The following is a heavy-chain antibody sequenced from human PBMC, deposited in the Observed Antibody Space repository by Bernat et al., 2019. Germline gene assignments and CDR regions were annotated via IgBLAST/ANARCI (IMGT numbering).Heavy chain of an antibody. CDR2: IKYDGSEK. D-gene: IGHD4-17*01. Sequence: EVQLVESGGGLVQPGGSLRLSCAASGFTFSNYWMTWVRQAPGKGLEWVANIKYDGSEKYYVDSVKGRFTISRDNAKNSLYLQMSSLRADDTAVYFCAKYPRVTTNLDYWGQGTLVTVSS. V-gene: IGHV3-7*03. CDR3: AKYPRVTTNLDY. J-gene: IGHJ4*02. CDR1: GFTFSNYW.